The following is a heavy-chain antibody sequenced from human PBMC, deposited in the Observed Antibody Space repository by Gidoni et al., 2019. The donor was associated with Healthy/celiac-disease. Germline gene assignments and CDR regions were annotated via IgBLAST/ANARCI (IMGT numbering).Heavy chain of an antibody. CDR2: IYSGGST. Sequence: EVQLVESGGGLIQPGGSLRLSCAASGFTVSSNYMSWVRQAPGKGLEWVSVIYSGGSTYYADSVKGRFTISRDNSKNTLYLQMNSLRAEDTAVYYCARVIQGRSGPFDYWGQGTLVTVSS. V-gene: IGHV3-53*01. D-gene: IGHD2-15*01. CDR3: ARVIQGRSGPFDY. CDR1: GFTVSSNY. J-gene: IGHJ4*02.